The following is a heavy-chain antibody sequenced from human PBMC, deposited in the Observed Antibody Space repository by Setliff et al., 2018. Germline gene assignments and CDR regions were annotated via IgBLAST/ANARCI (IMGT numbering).Heavy chain of an antibody. J-gene: IGHJ4*02. D-gene: IGHD3-10*01. CDR2: INPNSGGT. CDR1: GKTDDSYH. CDR3: ARGYYNANGYPTQY. V-gene: IGHV1-2*02. Sequence: ASVKVSCKTPGKTDDSYHIHWVRQAPGQGLEWMGWINPNSGGTNYAQKFQGRVTLTRDTSISTSYMQLNSLTSDDTAVYYCARGYYNANGYPTQYWGQGTLVTV.